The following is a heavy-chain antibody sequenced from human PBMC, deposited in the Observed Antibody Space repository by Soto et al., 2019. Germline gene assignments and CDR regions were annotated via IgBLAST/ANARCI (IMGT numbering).Heavy chain of an antibody. V-gene: IGHV3-33*01. D-gene: IGHD6-13*01. J-gene: IGHJ4*02. CDR1: GFTFSSYG. Sequence: QVQLVESGGGVVQPGRSLRLSCAASGFTFSSYGMHWFRQAPGKGLEWVAVIWYDGSNKYYADSVKGRFTISRDNSKNTLYLQMNSLRAEDTAVDYCARDFGYIAAADFFDYWGQGTLVTVSS. CDR2: IWYDGSNK. CDR3: ARDFGYIAAADFFDY.